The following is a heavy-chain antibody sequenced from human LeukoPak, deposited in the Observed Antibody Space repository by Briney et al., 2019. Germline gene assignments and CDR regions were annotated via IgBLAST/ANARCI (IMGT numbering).Heavy chain of an antibody. J-gene: IGHJ5*02. Sequence: PSETLSLTCAVYGGSFSGYYWSWIRQPPGKGLEWIGEINHSGSTNYNPSLKSRVTISVDTSKNQFSLKLSSVTAADTAVYYCARVLLADTVTTAWGQGTLVTVSS. V-gene: IGHV4-34*01. D-gene: IGHD4-17*01. CDR3: ARVLLADTVTTA. CDR2: INHSGST. CDR1: GGSFSGYY.